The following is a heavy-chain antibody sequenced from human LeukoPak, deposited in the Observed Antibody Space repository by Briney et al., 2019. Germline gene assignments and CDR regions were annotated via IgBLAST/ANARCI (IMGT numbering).Heavy chain of an antibody. D-gene: IGHD1-26*01. V-gene: IGHV1-2*02. J-gene: IGHJ4*02. CDR3: ARDSGGWELLKKHYYFDF. Sequence: ASVKVSCKASGGTFSSYAISWVRQAPGQGLEWMGWINPNRGGTNYAQKFQGRVTMTRDTSISTAYMELSRLRSDDTAVYYCARDSGGWELLKKHYYFDFWGQGTLVTLSS. CDR1: GGTFSSYA. CDR2: INPNRGGT.